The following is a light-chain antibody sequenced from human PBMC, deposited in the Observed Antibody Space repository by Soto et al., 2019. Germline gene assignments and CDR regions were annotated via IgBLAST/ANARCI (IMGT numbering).Light chain of an antibody. CDR1: SSNIGNKY. CDR2: DNN. J-gene: IGLJ2*01. Sequence: QSVLTQPPSVSAAPGQKVTISCSGSSSNIGNKYVSWYQQFPVTAPRLLIYDNNKRPSGIPDRFSGSKSGTSASLDITGLQTGDEADYYCGSWDSSLRAEVFGGGTKVTVL. V-gene: IGLV1-51*01. CDR3: GSWDSSLRAEV.